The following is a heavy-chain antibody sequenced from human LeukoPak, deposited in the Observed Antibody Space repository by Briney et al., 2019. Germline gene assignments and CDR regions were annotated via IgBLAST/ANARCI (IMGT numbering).Heavy chain of an antibody. CDR1: GFTFSTFA. D-gene: IGHD5-18*01. Sequence: GGSLRLSCAASGFTFSTFAMIWVRQPPGKGLEWVSSIFPSGGEIHYADSVRGRFTISRDNSKSTLSPQMNSLRAEDTAVYYCARLEKQLWLLWFDPWGQGTLVTVSS. V-gene: IGHV3-23*01. CDR3: ARLEKQLWLLWFDP. CDR2: IFPSGGEI. J-gene: IGHJ5*02.